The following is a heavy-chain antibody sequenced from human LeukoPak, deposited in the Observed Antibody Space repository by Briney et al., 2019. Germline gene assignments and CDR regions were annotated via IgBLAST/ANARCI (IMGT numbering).Heavy chain of an antibody. CDR1: GGSFSGYY. Sequence: PSETLSLTCAVYGGSFSGYYWSWIRQPPGKGLEWIEEINHSGSTNYNPSLKSRVTISVDTSKNQFSLKLSSVTAADTAVYYCARVPFVVVPAAKSYFDYWGQGTLVTVSS. V-gene: IGHV4-34*01. CDR2: INHSGST. CDR3: ARVPFVVVPAAKSYFDY. D-gene: IGHD2-2*01. J-gene: IGHJ4*02.